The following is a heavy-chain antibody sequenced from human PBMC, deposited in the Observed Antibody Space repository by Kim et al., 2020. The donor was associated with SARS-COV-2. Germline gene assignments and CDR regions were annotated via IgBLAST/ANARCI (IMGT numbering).Heavy chain of an antibody. D-gene: IGHD3-3*01. J-gene: IGHJ3*02. Sequence: YYVDSVKGRFTISRDNAKNSLYLQRNSLRAEDTAVYYCARSKVFGAFDIWGQGTMVTVSS. CDR3: ARSKVFGAFDI. V-gene: IGHV3-7*03.